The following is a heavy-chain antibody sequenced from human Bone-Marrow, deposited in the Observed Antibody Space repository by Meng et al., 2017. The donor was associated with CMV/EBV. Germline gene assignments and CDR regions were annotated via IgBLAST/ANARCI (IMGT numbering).Heavy chain of an antibody. Sequence: ASVKVSCKASGYTFTGYYMHWVRQAPGQGLEWMGWINPNSGGTNYAQKFQGRVTMTRDTSISTAYMELSSLRAEDTAVYYCARDPYYDFWSGLTGGMDVWGQGTTVTVSS. V-gene: IGHV1-2*02. CDR3: ARDPYYDFWSGLTGGMDV. CDR1: GYTFTGYY. J-gene: IGHJ6*02. D-gene: IGHD3-3*01. CDR2: INPNSGGT.